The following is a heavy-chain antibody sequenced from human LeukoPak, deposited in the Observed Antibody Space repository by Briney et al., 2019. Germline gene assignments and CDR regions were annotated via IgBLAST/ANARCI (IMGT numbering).Heavy chain of an antibody. Sequence: SGPTLVNPTQTLTLTCTFSGFSLSTSGVGVGWIRQPPGKALEWLALIYWGDDKRYSPSLKSRLTITKDASKNQVVLTMTNMDPVDTAAFYCAHIRSTYYSYYGIEVWGQGTTVTVPS. J-gene: IGHJ6*02. V-gene: IGHV2-5*02. CDR1: GFSLSTSGVG. CDR2: IYWGDDK. CDR3: AHIRSTYYSYYGIEV.